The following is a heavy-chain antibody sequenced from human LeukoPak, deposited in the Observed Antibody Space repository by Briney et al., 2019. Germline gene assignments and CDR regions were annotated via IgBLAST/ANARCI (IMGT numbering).Heavy chain of an antibody. V-gene: IGHV3-7*01. D-gene: IGHD1-26*01. Sequence: GGSLRLSCAASGFTFSTSWMSWVRQAPGKGLEWVANIKEDGTQIYYMDSVKVRFTISRDNAKNSLYLQMNSLRAEDTAVYYCARDGRPLDYWGQGTLVTVS. CDR2: IKEDGTQI. J-gene: IGHJ4*02. CDR3: ARDGRPLDY. CDR1: GFTFSTSW.